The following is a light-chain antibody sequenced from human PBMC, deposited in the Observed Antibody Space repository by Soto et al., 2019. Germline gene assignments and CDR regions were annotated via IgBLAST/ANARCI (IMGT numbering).Light chain of an antibody. CDR3: SSYTSSSIDYV. CDR1: SSDVGGYNY. Sequence: QSALTQPASVSGSHGQSITISCTGTSSDVGGYNYVSWYQQHPGKAPKLMIYEVSNRPSGVSNRFSGSKSGNTASLTISGLQAEDDADYYCSSYTSSSIDYVFGTGTKVTVL. CDR2: EVS. J-gene: IGLJ1*01. V-gene: IGLV2-14*01.